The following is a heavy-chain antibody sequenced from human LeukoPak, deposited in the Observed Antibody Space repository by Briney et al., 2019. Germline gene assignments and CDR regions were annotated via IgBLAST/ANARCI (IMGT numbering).Heavy chain of an antibody. Sequence: GGSLRLSCAASGFTFSSYAMNWVRQAPGKGLGWVSAISGSGGSTLYADSVKGRFTISRDNSENTLYLQMNSLRAEDTAVYYCAKDVVRDGYNYFDYWGQGTLVTVSS. V-gene: IGHV3-23*01. J-gene: IGHJ4*02. CDR1: GFTFSSYA. D-gene: IGHD5-24*01. CDR3: AKDVVRDGYNYFDY. CDR2: ISGSGGST.